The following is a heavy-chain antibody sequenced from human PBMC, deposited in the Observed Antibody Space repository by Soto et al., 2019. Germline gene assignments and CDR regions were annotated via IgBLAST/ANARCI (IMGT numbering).Heavy chain of an antibody. CDR1: GGSISSGGYY. J-gene: IGHJ4*02. CDR3: ARYDYIWGSYRQGDDY. V-gene: IGHV4-31*03. D-gene: IGHD3-16*02. Sequence: SETLSLTCTVYGGSISSGGYYWSWIRQHPGKGLEWIGYIYYSGSTYYNPSLKSRVTISVDTSKNQFSLKLSSVTAADTAVYYCARYDYIWGSYRQGDDYWGQGTLVTVSS. CDR2: IYYSGST.